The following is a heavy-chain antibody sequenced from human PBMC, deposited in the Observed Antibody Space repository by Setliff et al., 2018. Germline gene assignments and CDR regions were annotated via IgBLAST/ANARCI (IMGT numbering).Heavy chain of an antibody. CDR2: ISTSGTT. D-gene: IGHD2-2*01. CDR1: GGSIINSYY. V-gene: IGHV4-4*07. Sequence: SETLSLTCTVSGGSIINSYYWSWIRQPAGKGLEWIGRISTSGTTNYNPSLTSRVTVSLDKTKNQFSLILRSVTAADTAVYYCARGRMRGSCSGPSCTYDPFDIWGQGTPVTVSS. J-gene: IGHJ3*02. CDR3: ARGRMRGSCSGPSCTYDPFDI.